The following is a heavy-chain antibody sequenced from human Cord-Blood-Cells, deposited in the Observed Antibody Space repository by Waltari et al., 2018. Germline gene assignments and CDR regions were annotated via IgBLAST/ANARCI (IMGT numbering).Heavy chain of an antibody. Sequence: QVQLVESGGGVVLPGRSLRLSGAAAGFPFSGYGVHWVRQAPGQGLEWVAVIWYDGSNKYYADSVKGRFTISRDNSKNTLYLQMNSLRAEDTAVYYCARDGYYGSGSYYNAFDIWGQGTMVTVSS. D-gene: IGHD3-10*01. CDR2: IWYDGSNK. J-gene: IGHJ3*02. CDR3: ARDGYYGSGSYYNAFDI. CDR1: GFPFSGYG. V-gene: IGHV3-33*01.